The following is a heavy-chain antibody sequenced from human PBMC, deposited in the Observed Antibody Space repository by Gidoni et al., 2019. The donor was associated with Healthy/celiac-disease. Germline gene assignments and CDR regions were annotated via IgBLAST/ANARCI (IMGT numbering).Heavy chain of an antibody. V-gene: IGHV3-33*01. CDR3: AREYSSSWYPSYYYYGMDV. D-gene: IGHD6-13*01. Sequence: QVQLVESGGGVVQPGRSLRLSCAASGFTFSSYGMHWVRQAPGKGLEWVAVIWYDGSNKYYADSVKGRFTISRDNSKNTLYLQMNSLRAEDTAVYYCAREYSSSWYPSYYYYGMDVWGQGTTVTVSS. J-gene: IGHJ6*02. CDR2: IWYDGSNK. CDR1: GFTFSSYG.